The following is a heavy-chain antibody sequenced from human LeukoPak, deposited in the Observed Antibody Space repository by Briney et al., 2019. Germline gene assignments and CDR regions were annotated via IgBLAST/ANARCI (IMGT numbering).Heavy chain of an antibody. CDR3: ARETGVTIFGVVTMNWLDP. D-gene: IGHD3-3*01. J-gene: IGHJ5*02. CDR2: ISGSGGTT. V-gene: IGHV3-23*01. CDR1: GFTFSSYA. Sequence: GGSLRLSCAASGFTFSSYAMSWVRQAPGKGLEWVSGISGSGGTTHYADSVKGRFTISRDTSKNTLYLQMNSLRAEDTAVYYCARETGVTIFGVVTMNWLDPWGQGTLVTVSS.